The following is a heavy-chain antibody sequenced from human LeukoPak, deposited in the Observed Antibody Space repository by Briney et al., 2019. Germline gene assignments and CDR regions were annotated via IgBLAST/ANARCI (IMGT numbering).Heavy chain of an antibody. V-gene: IGHV3-30*19. J-gene: IGHJ4*02. D-gene: IGHD3-9*01. CDR1: GFTFRGYA. CDR3: ARDAGNPYVDSGSKTRFDY. Sequence: EPGGSLRLSCAASGFTFRGYAMHWVRQAPGKGLEWVAIISYDGSTKYFADSVKGRFTISRDNSKSTLYLQMNSLRTDDTALYYCARDAGNPYVDSGSKTRFDYWGQGALVTVSS. CDR2: ISYDGSTK.